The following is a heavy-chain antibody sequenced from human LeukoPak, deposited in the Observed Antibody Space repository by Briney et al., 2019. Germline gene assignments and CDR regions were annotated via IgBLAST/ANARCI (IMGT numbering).Heavy chain of an antibody. Sequence: PGGSLRLSCAASGFAVNDNYMGWVRQAPGKGLDWLSLIYSGGDTYYADAVKGRFTISRDNSKNTDYLQMNSLRPDDTATYYCARAILLTGSEYYFDSWGQGTVVTVSS. D-gene: IGHD3-9*01. CDR2: IYSGGDT. V-gene: IGHV3-53*01. J-gene: IGHJ4*02. CDR3: ARAILLTGSEYYFDS. CDR1: GFAVNDNY.